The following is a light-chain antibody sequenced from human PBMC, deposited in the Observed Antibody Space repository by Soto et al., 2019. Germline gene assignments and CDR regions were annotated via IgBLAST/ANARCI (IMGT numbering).Light chain of an antibody. J-gene: IGLJ7*01. CDR1: SSNIGSNN. V-gene: IGLV1-44*01. Sequence: QAVVTQPPSASGTPGQRVTISCSGNSSNIGSNNVNWYQQLPGTAPKLLIYMNNQRPSGVPDRFSGSKSGTSASLAISGRQSEDEADYYCAAWDDSLNGHVVFGGGTQLTVL. CDR3: AAWDDSLNGHVV. CDR2: MNN.